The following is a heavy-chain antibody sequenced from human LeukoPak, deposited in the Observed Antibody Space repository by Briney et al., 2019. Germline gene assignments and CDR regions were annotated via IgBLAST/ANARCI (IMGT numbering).Heavy chain of an antibody. J-gene: IGHJ4*02. D-gene: IGHD2-8*01. V-gene: IGHV3-23*01. CDR2: ISGSGAST. Sequence: PGGSLSLSCAASGCTFSDHAMKWVRRAPGKGLELVASISGSGASTYHAGCVRGRFATSRDNSTHTLYLQMSNLRVEDNAVYFCAKAMHQWSSQCDFWGQGNLVSVSS. CDR3: AKAMHQWSSQCDF. CDR1: GCTFSDHA.